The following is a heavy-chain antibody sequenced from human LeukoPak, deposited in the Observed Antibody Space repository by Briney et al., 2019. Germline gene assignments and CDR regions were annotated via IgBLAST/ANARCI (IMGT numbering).Heavy chain of an antibody. J-gene: IGHJ4*02. D-gene: IGHD5-24*01. Sequence: ASVKVSCKASGYTFTGYYMHWVRQAPGQGLEWMGRINPNSGGTNYAQKFQGRVTMTRDTSISTAYMELSRLRSDDTAVYYCAREVGGYKPTYYSDYWGQGTLVTVSS. CDR1: GYTFTGYY. CDR3: AREVGGYKPTYYSDY. CDR2: INPNSGGT. V-gene: IGHV1-2*06.